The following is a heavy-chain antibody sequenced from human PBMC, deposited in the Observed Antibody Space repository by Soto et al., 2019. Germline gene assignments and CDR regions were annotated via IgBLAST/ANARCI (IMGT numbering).Heavy chain of an antibody. CDR2: ISAYNGNT. V-gene: IGHV1-18*04. Sequence: ASVKVSCKASGYTFTSYGISWVRQAPGQGLEWMGWISAYNGNTNYAQKLQGRVTMTTDTSTSTAYMELRSLKTEDTAVYCCTTGPFDYWGQGTLVTVSS. CDR3: TTGPFDY. J-gene: IGHJ4*02. CDR1: GYTFTSYG.